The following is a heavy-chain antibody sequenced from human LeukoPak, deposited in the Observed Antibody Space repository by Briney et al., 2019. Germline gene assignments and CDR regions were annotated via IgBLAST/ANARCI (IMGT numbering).Heavy chain of an antibody. J-gene: IGHJ4*02. Sequence: GGSLRLSCAASGFIFSDFWMSWVRQAPGRGLEWVANIKQDGSEGYYVGSVRGRFTISRDNAKKSLYLQMNSLRAEDTAVYYCAKDSYSKGDFWGQGVLVTVSS. CDR2: IKQDGSEG. D-gene: IGHD6-13*01. V-gene: IGHV3-7*01. CDR3: AKDSYSKGDF. CDR1: GFIFSDFW.